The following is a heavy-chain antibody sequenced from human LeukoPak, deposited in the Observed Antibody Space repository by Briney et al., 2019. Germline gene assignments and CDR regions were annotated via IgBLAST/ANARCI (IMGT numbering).Heavy chain of an antibody. CDR3: ARHVVPYYFDY. D-gene: IGHD2-15*01. Sequence: SETLSLTCTVSGGSISSYYWSWIRQPPGKGLEWIGYIYYSGSTNYNPSLKSRVTISVDTSKNQFSLKLSSVTAADTAVYYCARHVVPYYFDYWGQGTLVTVSS. J-gene: IGHJ4*02. V-gene: IGHV4-59*08. CDR2: IYYSGST. CDR1: GGSISSYY.